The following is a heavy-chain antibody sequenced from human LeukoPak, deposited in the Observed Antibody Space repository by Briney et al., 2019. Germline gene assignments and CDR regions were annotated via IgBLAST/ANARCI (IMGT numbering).Heavy chain of an antibody. D-gene: IGHD6-19*01. CDR3: ARAELFIAVAGTDY. CDR1: GFTFSSYA. J-gene: IGHJ4*02. Sequence: GGSLRLSCAASGFTFSSYAMNWVRQAPGKGLEWVSYISSSSSTIYYADSVKGRFTISRDNAKNSLYLQMNSLRAEDTAVYYCARAELFIAVAGTDYWGQGTLVTVSS. CDR2: ISSSSSTI. V-gene: IGHV3-48*01.